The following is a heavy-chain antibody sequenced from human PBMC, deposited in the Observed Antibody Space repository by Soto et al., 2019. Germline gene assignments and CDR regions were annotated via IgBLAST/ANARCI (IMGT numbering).Heavy chain of an antibody. CDR3: AKDVYNWNYVSWFDP. Sequence: PGGSLRLSCAASGFTFSSYAMSWVRQAPGKGLEWVSAISGSGGSTYYADSVKGRFTISRDNSKNTLYLQMNSLRAEDTAVYYCAKDVYNWNYVSWFDPWGQGTLVTVSS. CDR2: ISGSGGST. V-gene: IGHV3-23*01. D-gene: IGHD1-7*01. J-gene: IGHJ5*02. CDR1: GFTFSSYA.